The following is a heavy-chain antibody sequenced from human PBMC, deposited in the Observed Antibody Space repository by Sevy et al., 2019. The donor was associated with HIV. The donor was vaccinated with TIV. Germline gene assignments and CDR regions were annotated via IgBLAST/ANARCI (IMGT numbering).Heavy chain of an antibody. CDR1: GGTFSSYA. J-gene: IGHJ4*02. Sequence: ASVKVSCKASGGTFSSYAISWVRQAPGQGLEWMGRIIPIFGTANYAQKFQGRVTITADESTSTAYIELSSLRSEDTAVYYCARGETPTNYYDSSGYYLFDYWGQGTLVTVSS. CDR2: IIPIFGTA. CDR3: ARGETPTNYYDSSGYYLFDY. V-gene: IGHV1-69*13. D-gene: IGHD3-22*01.